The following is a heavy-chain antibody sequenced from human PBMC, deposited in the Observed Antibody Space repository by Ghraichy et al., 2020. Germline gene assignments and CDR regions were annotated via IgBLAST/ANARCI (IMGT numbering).Heavy chain of an antibody. D-gene: IGHD6-19*01. V-gene: IGHV4-39*01. CDR1: GSAHVCTPVT. CDR3: ARQEQWLVLAFDI. J-gene: IGHJ3*02. Sequence: SETLSLTCTYFGSAHVCTPVTRFRIVYRLRKEQKWIGSIYYSGSTYYNPSLKSRVTISVDTSKNQFSLKLSSVTAADTAVYYCARQEQWLVLAFDIWGQWTMV. CDR2: IYYSGST.